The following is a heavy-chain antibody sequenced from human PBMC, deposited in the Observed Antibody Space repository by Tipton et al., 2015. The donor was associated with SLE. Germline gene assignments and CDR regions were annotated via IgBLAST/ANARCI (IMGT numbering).Heavy chain of an antibody. D-gene: IGHD5-18*01. CDR2: IYYTGTTT. Sequence: TLSLTCTVSGGSVSSSSKYLAWLRQPPGKGLEWIGSIYYTGTTTYYNSFLKSRVTMSVDTSKNQFSLRLTSVIAADTAVYYCARLHGYSYGLNWFDPWGQGTLISVSS. V-gene: IGHV4-39*07. CDR3: ARLHGYSYGLNWFDP. CDR1: GGSVSSSSKY. J-gene: IGHJ5*02.